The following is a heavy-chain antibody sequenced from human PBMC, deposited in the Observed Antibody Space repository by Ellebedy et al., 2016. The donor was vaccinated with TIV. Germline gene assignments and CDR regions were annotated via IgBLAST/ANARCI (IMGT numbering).Heavy chain of an antibody. CDR3: SRGIAAVMY. D-gene: IGHD6-13*01. CDR1: GFTVGNNF. J-gene: IGHJ4*02. V-gene: IGHV3-53*01. Sequence: PGGSLRLSCAASGFTVGNNFMSWVRQAPGKGLEWVSLIYSGGSTDYADSVKGRFTISRDNAKNSLYLQMNSLRAEDTAVYYCSRGIAAVMYWGQGTLVTVSS. CDR2: IYSGGST.